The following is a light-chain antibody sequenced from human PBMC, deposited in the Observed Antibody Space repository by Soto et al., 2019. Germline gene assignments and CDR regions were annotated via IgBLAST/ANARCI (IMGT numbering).Light chain of an antibody. V-gene: IGKV1-5*03. CDR3: QHYNSYPPWT. CDR2: KAS. J-gene: IGKJ1*01. Sequence: DIQMTQSPSTLSASVGDRVTITCRASQSINSWLAWYQQEPGKAPKLLIYKASSLKSGVPSRFSGSGSGTEFTLPISSLQPDDVATYYCQHYNSYPPWTFGQGTKVEIK. CDR1: QSINSW.